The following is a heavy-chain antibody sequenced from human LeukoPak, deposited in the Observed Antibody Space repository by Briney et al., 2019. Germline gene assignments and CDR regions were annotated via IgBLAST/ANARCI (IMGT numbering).Heavy chain of an antibody. CDR3: AKETKTRGGPIDY. CDR2: ISASGGST. J-gene: IGHJ4*02. Sequence: GGSLRLSCAASGFTLSSYAMSWVRQAPGKGLEWVSAISASGGSTFYADSVKGRFTISRGNSKNTLFLQMNSLRVEDTAVYYCAKETKTRGGPIDYWGQGTLVTVSS. D-gene: IGHD2-2*01. V-gene: IGHV3-23*01. CDR1: GFTLSSYA.